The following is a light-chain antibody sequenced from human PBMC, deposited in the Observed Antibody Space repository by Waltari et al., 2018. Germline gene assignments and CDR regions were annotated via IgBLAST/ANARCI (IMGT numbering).Light chain of an antibody. Sequence: EIVLTQSPATLSLSPGERATLSCRASQSVSRYLAWYQQKPGQAPRLLIYDASNRATGIPARFSGSGSGTDFTLTISSLEPEDFAVCYCQRRGHWPPGATFGPGTRVDIK. J-gene: IGKJ3*01. V-gene: IGKV3-11*01. CDR2: DAS. CDR1: QSVSRY. CDR3: QRRGHWPPGAT.